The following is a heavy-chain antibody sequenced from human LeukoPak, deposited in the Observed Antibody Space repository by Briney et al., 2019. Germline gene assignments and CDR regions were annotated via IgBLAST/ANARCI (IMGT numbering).Heavy chain of an antibody. CDR2: MNPNSGNT. V-gene: IGHV1-8*01. CDR3: ARGGEQQLDDAFDI. D-gene: IGHD6-13*01. J-gene: IGHJ3*02. CDR1: GYTFTSYD. Sequence: ASVKVSCKASGYTFTSYDINWVGQATGQGLEGRGWMNPNSGNTGYAQKFQGRVTMTRNTSISTAYMELSSLRSEDTAVYYCARGGEQQLDDAFDIWGQGTMVTVSS.